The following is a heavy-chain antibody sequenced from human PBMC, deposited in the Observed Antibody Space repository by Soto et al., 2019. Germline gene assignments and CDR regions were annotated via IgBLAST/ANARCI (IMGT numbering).Heavy chain of an antibody. V-gene: IGHV1-2*04. D-gene: IGHD2-8*01. CDR3: ARGHSTDCSNGVCSFFYNHEMDV. CDR2: INPKSGGT. Sequence: ASVKVSCKASGYSFTDYHIHWVRQAPGQGLEWLGRINPKSGGTSTAQKFQGWVTMTRDRSISTVYMELTRLRSDDTAVYFCARGHSTDCSNGVCSFFYNHEMDVWGQGATVTVSS. CDR1: GYSFTDYH. J-gene: IGHJ6*02.